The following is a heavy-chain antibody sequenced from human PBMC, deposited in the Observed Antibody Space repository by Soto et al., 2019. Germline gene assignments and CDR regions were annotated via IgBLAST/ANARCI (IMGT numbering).Heavy chain of an antibody. CDR2: ISGSGGST. D-gene: IGHD2-15*01. Sequence: GGSLRLSCAASGFTFSSYAMSWVRQAPGKGLEWVSAISGSGGSTYYADSVKGRFTISRDNSKNTLYLQMNSLRAEDTAVYYCAKGRGPYCSGGSCHFDYWGQGTLVTVSS. V-gene: IGHV3-23*01. CDR3: AKGRGPYCSGGSCHFDY. J-gene: IGHJ4*02. CDR1: GFTFSSYA.